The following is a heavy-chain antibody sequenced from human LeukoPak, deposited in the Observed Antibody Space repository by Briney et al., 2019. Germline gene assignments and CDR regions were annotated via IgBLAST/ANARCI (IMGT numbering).Heavy chain of an antibody. Sequence: KPSETLSPPCAVYGGSFSGYYWTWIRQPPGKGLEWFGEINHSGSTNYNPSLKSRVTISVDTSKNQFSLKLSSVTAADTAVYYCASGYSYGYNALDYWGQGTLVTVSS. D-gene: IGHD5-18*01. V-gene: IGHV4-34*01. J-gene: IGHJ4*02. CDR2: INHSGST. CDR3: ASGYSYGYNALDY. CDR1: GGSFSGYY.